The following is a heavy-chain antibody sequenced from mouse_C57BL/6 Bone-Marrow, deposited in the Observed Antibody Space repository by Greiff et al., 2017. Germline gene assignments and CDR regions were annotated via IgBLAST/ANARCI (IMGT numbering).Heavy chain of an antibody. CDR2: INPYNGGT. CDR3: ARDDYGEAMDY. CDR1: GYTFTDYY. V-gene: IGHV1-19*01. J-gene: IGHJ4*01. Sequence: EVQLQESGPVLVKPGASVKMSCKASGYTFTDYYMNWVKQSHGKSLEWIGVINPYNGGTSYNQKFKGKATLTVDKSSSTDYMELNSLTSEDSAVYYCARDDYGEAMDYWGQGTSLSVSS. D-gene: IGHD2-4*01.